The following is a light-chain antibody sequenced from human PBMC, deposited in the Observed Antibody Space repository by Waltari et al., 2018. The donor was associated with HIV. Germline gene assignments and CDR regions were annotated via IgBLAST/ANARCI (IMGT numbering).Light chain of an antibody. J-gene: IGKJ2*01. CDR2: WAS. Sequence: DIVMTQSPDSLAVSLGERATINCKSSQSLLYSSNNKNYLTWYQQKPGQPPKLLIYWASTRQSGVPDRFSGSGSGTDFTLTISSLQAEDVAVYYCQQYYHIPYTFGQGTKLEIK. V-gene: IGKV4-1*01. CDR3: QQYYHIPYT. CDR1: QSLLYSSNNKNY.